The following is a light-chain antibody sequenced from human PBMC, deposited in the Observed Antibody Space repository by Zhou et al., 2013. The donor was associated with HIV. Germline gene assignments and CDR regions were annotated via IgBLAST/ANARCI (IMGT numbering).Light chain of an antibody. CDR3: QQYKIYPLT. Sequence: AIRMTQSPSSFSASTGDRVTITCRASQDIGTYLAWYQQKPGEAPNLLIYGASTLQSGVPSRFSGSGSGTDFTLTISNLQPEDIATYYCQQYKIYPLTFGGGTKVEIK. J-gene: IGKJ4*01. V-gene: IGKV1-8*01. CDR2: GAS. CDR1: QDIGTY.